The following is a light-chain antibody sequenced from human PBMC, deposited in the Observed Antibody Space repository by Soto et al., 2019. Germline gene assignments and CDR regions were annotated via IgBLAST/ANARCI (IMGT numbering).Light chain of an antibody. J-gene: IGKJ5*01. CDR3: QQYGSSPWIT. CDR1: QSVSSSY. CDR2: GAS. V-gene: IGKV3-20*01. Sequence: EIVLTQSPGTLSLSPGERATLSCRASQSVSSSYLAWDQQKPGQAPRLLIYGASSRATGIPDRFSGSGSGTDFTLTISTLEPEDFAVYYCQQYGSSPWITFGQGTRLEIK.